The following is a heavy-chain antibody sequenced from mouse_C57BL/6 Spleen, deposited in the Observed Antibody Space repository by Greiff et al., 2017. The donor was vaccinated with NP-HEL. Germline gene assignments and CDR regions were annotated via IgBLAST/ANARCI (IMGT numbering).Heavy chain of an antibody. D-gene: IGHD1-1*01. CDR1: GFTFSDYG. CDR3: ERGVSTTVVANYYAMDY. V-gene: IGHV5-17*01. CDR2: ISSGSSTI. Sequence: EVKLLESGGGLVKPGGSLKLSCAASGFTFSDYGMHWVRQAPEKGLEWVAYISSGSSTIYYADTVKGRFTIARDNAKNTLFLQMTSLRSEDTAMYYCERGVSTTVVANYYAMDYWGQGTSVTGSS. J-gene: IGHJ4*01.